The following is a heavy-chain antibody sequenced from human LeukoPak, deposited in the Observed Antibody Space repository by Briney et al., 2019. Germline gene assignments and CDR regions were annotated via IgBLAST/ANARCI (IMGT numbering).Heavy chain of an antibody. J-gene: IGHJ4*02. CDR2: ISNIGSTI. CDR1: GFTFSTYS. V-gene: IGHV3-48*01. Sequence: GGSLRLSCAASGFTFSTYSMNWIRQFPGKGLEWVSYISNIGSTIYYADSVKGRITISRDNAKNSLHLQMNSLRAEDTAVYYCARGPYSSSNYFDYWGQGTLVTVSS. CDR3: ARGPYSSSNYFDY. D-gene: IGHD6-6*01.